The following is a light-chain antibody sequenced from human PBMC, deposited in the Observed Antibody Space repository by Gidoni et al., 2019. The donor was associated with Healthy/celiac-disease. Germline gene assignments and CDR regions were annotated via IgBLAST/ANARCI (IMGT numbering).Light chain of an antibody. J-gene: IGKJ5*01. CDR2: DAS. V-gene: IGKV3-11*01. CDR3: QQRSNWPPIP. Sequence: EIVLTQSPATLSLSPGERATLSCRASQSVSSSLAWYQQKPGQAPGLLIYDASNRATGIPAMFSGSGSGTDFTLTISRLEPEVFAVYSCQQRSNWPPIPFGQGTRLEIK. CDR1: QSVSSS.